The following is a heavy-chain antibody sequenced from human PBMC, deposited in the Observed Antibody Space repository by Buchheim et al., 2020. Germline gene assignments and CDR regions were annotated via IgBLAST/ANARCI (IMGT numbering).Heavy chain of an antibody. CDR3: ARRSTSGNFDY. J-gene: IGHJ4*02. Sequence: QVQLQESGPGLVKPSQTLSLTCTVSGDSISSGDYCCTWVRQHPGKGLEWIGYLYYGGNTYYNPSLTSRVTISVDTSQNQCSLKLSSVTAADTAVYYCARRSTSGNFDYWGQGTL. D-gene: IGHD6-13*01. CDR1: GDSISSGDYC. V-gene: IGHV4-31*03. CDR2: LYYGGNT.